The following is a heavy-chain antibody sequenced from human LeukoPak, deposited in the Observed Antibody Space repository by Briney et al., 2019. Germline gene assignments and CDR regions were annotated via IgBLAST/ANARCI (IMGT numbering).Heavy chain of an antibody. D-gene: IGHD2-2*02. V-gene: IGHV1-69*05. CDR1: GGTFSSYA. CDR2: IIPIFGTA. CDR3: ARYCSSTSCYTFT. Sequence: SVKVSCKASGGTFSSYAISWVRQAPGQGLEWMGGIIPIFGTANYAQKFQGRVTITTDESTSAAYMELSSLRSEDTAVYYCARYCSSTSCYTFTWGQGTLVTVSS. J-gene: IGHJ5*02.